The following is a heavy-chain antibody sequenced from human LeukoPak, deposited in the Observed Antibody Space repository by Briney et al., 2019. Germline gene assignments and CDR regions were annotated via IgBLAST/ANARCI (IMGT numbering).Heavy chain of an antibody. D-gene: IGHD3-22*01. CDR3: AREHYYDSGGDAFDI. V-gene: IGHV4-39*07. J-gene: IGHJ3*02. CDR1: GGSISSTFYY. Sequence: SETLSHTCTVSGGSISSTFYYWGWIRQPPGKGLEWIGSINYSGSTYYNPSLKSRVTISVDTSKNQFSLKLSSVTAADTGVFYCAREHYYDSGGDAFDIWGQGTKVTVSS. CDR2: INYSGST.